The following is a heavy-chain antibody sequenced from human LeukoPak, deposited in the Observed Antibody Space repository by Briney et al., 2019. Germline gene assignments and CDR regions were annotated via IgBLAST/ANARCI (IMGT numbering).Heavy chain of an antibody. CDR3: ARDSGSYMSGAFDI. CDR1: GYTFTSYG. CDR2: ISAYNGNT. J-gene: IGHJ3*02. V-gene: IGHV1-18*01. Sequence: EASVKVSCKASGYTFTSYGISWVRQAPGQGLEWMGWISAYNGNTNYAQKLQGRVTMTTDTSTSTAYMELRSLRSDDTAVYYCARDSGSYMSGAFDIWGQGTMVTVSS. D-gene: IGHD1-26*01.